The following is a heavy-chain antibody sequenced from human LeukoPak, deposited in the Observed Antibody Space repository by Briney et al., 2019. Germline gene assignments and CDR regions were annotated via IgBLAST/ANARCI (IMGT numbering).Heavy chain of an antibody. D-gene: IGHD5-24*01. CDR1: GYTFTSYA. CDR3: ARRLRLSKSNLRDYYGMDV. V-gene: IGHV1-3*01. J-gene: IGHJ6*02. CDR2: INAGNGNT. Sequence: ASVKVSCKASGYTFTSYAMHWVRQAPGQRLEWMGWINAGNGNTKYSQKFQGRVTITRDTSASTADMELSSLTSEDTAVYYCARRLRLSKSNLRDYYGMDVWGQGTTVTVSS.